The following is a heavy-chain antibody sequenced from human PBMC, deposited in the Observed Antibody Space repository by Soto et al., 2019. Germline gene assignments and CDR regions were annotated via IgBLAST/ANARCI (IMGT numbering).Heavy chain of an antibody. V-gene: IGHV3-23*01. D-gene: IGHD2-8*01. CDR3: AKGWLYGESSPDAFDI. Sequence: GGSLRLSCAASGFTFSTYAMTWARQAPGKGLEWVSTISSSGGSTYYADPVKGRFTISRDNSQNTLHLQMNRRRACGTAVYYCAKGWLYGESSPDAFDIWGQVTKVTGS. CDR1: GFTFSTYA. CDR2: ISSSGGST. J-gene: IGHJ3*02.